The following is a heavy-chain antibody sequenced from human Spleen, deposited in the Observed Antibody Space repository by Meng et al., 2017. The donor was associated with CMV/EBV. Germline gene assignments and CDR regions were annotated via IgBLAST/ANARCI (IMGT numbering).Heavy chain of an antibody. D-gene: IGHD4-23*01. Sequence: NASGYTFTAYYIHWVRQAPGQGLEYMGWINPNTGNTNYAEKFQGRVTMTRDTSISTAYMELSRLRFDDTAFYYCARVTRWELLRGADYWGPGTLVTVSS. CDR2: INPNTGNT. J-gene: IGHJ4*02. CDR3: ARVTRWELLRGADY. CDR1: GYTFTAYY. V-gene: IGHV1-2*02.